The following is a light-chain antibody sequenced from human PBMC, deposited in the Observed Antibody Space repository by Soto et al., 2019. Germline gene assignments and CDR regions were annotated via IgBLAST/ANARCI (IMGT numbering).Light chain of an antibody. J-gene: IGKJ5*01. Sequence: EIVMTQSPATLSVSPGERATLSCRASQSVSSKLAWYQQKAGQSPRLLIYGASTRATGIPDRFSGSGSGTEFTLTISSLQSEDFAVYYCQQYNSWPPITFGQGTRLEI. V-gene: IGKV3-15*01. CDR2: GAS. CDR1: QSVSSK. CDR3: QQYNSWPPIT.